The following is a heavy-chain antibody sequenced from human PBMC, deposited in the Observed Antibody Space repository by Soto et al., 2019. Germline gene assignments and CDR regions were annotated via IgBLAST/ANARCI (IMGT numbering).Heavy chain of an antibody. CDR3: AKDEFVFGSGRSPHP. J-gene: IGHJ5*02. CDR1: GFTFRPYA. Sequence: GGSLRLSCVVSGFTFRPYAMSWVRQAPGKGLEWVSVIRVGGGETQYTDSVKGRFTISRDDSKNTLYLQMDGLRVDDTAVYYCAKDEFVFGSGRSPHPWGQGALVTASS. D-gene: IGHD3-10*01. V-gene: IGHV3-23*01. CDR2: IRVGGGET.